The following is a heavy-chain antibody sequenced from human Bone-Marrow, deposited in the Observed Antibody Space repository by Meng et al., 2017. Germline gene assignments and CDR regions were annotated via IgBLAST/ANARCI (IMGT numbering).Heavy chain of an antibody. Sequence: QVQLQESGPGLVKPSGTLSLTCAVSGGSIISINWWTWVRQSPGKGLEWIGEIFHTGNTNFHPSLKSRVTISVDKSKNQFSLKLNSVTAADTAVYYCARVDWSGGNPIDSWGQGTLVTVSS. CDR1: GGSIISINW. V-gene: IGHV4-4*02. D-gene: IGHD3-10*01. CDR3: ARVDWSGGNPIDS. J-gene: IGHJ4*02. CDR2: IFHTGNT.